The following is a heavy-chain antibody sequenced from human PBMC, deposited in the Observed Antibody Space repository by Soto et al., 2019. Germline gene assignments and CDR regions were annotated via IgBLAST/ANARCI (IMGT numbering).Heavy chain of an antibody. CDR1: GYTFTSYY. Sequence: GASVKVSCKASGYTFTSYYMHWVRQAPGQELEWMGIINPSGGSTSYAQKFQGRVTMTRDTSTSTVYIELSSLRSEDTAVYYCARDRSLYGSGSYDGYRGYYYGMDVWGQGTTVTVSS. V-gene: IGHV1-46*01. CDR2: INPSGGST. J-gene: IGHJ6*02. CDR3: ARDRSLYGSGSYDGYRGYYYGMDV. D-gene: IGHD3-10*01.